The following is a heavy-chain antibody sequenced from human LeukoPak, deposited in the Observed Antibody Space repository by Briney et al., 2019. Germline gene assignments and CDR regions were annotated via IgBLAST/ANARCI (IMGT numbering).Heavy chain of an antibody. CDR2: IYYSGST. CDR3: ARDRGYSYGFVLGGGWGWFDP. J-gene: IGHJ5*02. V-gene: IGHV4-39*07. D-gene: IGHD5-18*01. Sequence: PSETLSLTCTVSGGSISSSSYYWGWIRQPPGKGLEWIGSIYYSGSTYYNPSLKSRVTISVDTSKNQFSLKLSSVTAADTAVYYCARDRGYSYGFVLGGGWGWFDPWGQGTLVTVSS. CDR1: GGSISSSSYY.